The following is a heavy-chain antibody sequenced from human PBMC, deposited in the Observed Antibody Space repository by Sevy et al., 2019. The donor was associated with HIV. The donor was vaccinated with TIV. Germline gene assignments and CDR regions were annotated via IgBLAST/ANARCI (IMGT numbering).Heavy chain of an antibody. CDR2: INTNTGNP. D-gene: IGHD3-3*01. Sequence: ASVKVSCKASGYTFTSYAMNWVRQAPGQGLEWMGWINTNTGNPTYAQGFTGRFVFSLDTSVSTAYLQISSLKAEDTAVYYCARVEYRPETFYYYYYGMGVWGQGTTVTVSS. V-gene: IGHV7-4-1*02. J-gene: IGHJ6*02. CDR1: GYTFTSYA. CDR3: ARVEYRPETFYYYYYGMGV.